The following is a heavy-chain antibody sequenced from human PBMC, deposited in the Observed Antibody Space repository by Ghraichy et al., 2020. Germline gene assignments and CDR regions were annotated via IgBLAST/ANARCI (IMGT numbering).Heavy chain of an antibody. J-gene: IGHJ6*03. CDR3: ASEGIPRAYDYSNLPMDV. V-gene: IGHV4-39*01. CDR2: IYYSGST. CDR1: GGSISSSSYY. D-gene: IGHD4-11*01. Sequence: SETLSLTCTVSGGSISSSSYYWGWIRQPPGKGLEWIGSIYYSGSTYYNPSPKSRVTISVETSKNQFSLKLSSVTAADTAVYYCASEGIPRAYDYSNLPMDVWGKGTTVTVSS.